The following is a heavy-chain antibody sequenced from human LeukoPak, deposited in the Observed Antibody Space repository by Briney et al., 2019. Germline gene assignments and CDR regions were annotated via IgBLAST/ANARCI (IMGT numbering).Heavy chain of an antibody. Sequence: SQTLSLTCTVSGGSISSGGYYWSWIRQHPGKGLEWLGYIYYSGSTYYNPSLKSRVTISVNTSKNKFSLKLSSVTAADTAVYYCARSATYYYDSSGSQDIWGQGTMVTVSS. J-gene: IGHJ3*02. CDR1: GGSISSGGYY. CDR2: IYYSGST. D-gene: IGHD3-22*01. CDR3: ARSATYYYDSSGSQDI. V-gene: IGHV4-31*03.